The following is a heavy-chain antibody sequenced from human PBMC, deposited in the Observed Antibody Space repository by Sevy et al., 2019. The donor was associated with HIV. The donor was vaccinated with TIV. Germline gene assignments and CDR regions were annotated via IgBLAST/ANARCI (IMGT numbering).Heavy chain of an antibody. V-gene: IGHV1-24*01. Sequence: ASVKVSCKVSGYTLTELCMHWVRHAPGKGLEWMGGFDPEDTKTIYAQKFQGRVTMTEDTSTDTAYMELSSLRSEDTAVYYCATADSGSYSVFDNWGQGTLVTVSS. D-gene: IGHD1-26*01. CDR2: FDPEDTKT. CDR3: ATADSGSYSVFDN. J-gene: IGHJ4*02. CDR1: GYTLTELC.